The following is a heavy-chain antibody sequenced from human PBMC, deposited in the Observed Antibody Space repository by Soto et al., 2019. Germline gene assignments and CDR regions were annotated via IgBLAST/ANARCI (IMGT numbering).Heavy chain of an antibody. CDR3: ANRDTSMITRYYYGMDV. D-gene: IGHD5-18*01. J-gene: IGHJ6*02. V-gene: IGHV3-23*01. CDR2: ISGSGGST. Sequence: GGSLRLSCAASGFTFSNYGMSWVRQAPGKGLEWVSAISGSGGSTYYADSVKGRFAISRDNSKNTLYLQMNSLRAEDTAVYYCANRDTSMITRYYYGMDVWGQGTTVTVS. CDR1: GFTFSNYG.